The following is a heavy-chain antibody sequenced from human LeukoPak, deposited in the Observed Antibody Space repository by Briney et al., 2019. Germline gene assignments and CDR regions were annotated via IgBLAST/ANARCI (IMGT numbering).Heavy chain of an antibody. Sequence: QPGGSLILSCAASGFAFSTYSMIWVRQAPGKGLEWVSYISPGSSTIYYADFAKGRFTISRDDGDKSLYLQMNPLRAEDTAVYYCATQAWRTHGAGGYHDDCWGHGTLVTVSS. J-gene: IGHJ4*01. CDR2: ISPGSSTI. CDR1: GFAFSTYS. D-gene: IGHD2-8*01. V-gene: IGHV3-48*01. CDR3: ATQAWRTHGAGGYHDDC.